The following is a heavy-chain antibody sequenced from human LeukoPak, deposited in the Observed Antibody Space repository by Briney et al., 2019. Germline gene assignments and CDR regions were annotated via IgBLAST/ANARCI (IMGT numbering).Heavy chain of an antibody. CDR2: ISSSGSTI. CDR1: GFTFSDYY. Sequence: PGGSQRLSCAASGFTFSDYYMSWIRQAPGKGLEWVSYISSSGSTIYYADSVKGRFTISRDNAKNSLYLQMNSLRAEDTAVYYCAARDDYGDSLIDYWGQGTLATVSS. J-gene: IGHJ4*02. V-gene: IGHV3-11*01. D-gene: IGHD4-17*01. CDR3: AARDDYGDSLIDY.